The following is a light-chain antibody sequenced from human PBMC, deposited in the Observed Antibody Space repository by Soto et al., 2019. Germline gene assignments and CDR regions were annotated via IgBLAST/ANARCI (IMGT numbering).Light chain of an antibody. CDR3: AAWDDRLSAYV. CDR1: ISNIGSNP. J-gene: IGLJ1*01. CDR2: RNN. Sequence: QSLLTQPPSASGTPGPRVTISCSGGISNIGSNPVYWHQHLPGTAPNLLVYRNNQRPSGVPDRFSDSKSGTSAFLAISGLRSEDEDDYYCAAWDDRLSAYVFXTGTKVTVL. V-gene: IGLV1-47*01.